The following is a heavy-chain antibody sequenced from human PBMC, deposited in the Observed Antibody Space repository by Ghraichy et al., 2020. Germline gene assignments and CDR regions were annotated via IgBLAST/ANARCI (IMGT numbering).Heavy chain of an antibody. J-gene: IGHJ6*02. CDR3: AGGSKFVRFFYYDGMDV. D-gene: IGHD2/OR15-2a*01. V-gene: IGHV3-48*02. Sequence: LSLTCVGSGFTFGGFRMNWVRQSPGKGLEWVSSITASSRNVFYAGSVRGRFTVSRDNAKNSLYLQMKSLRDEDSAVYYCAGGSKFVRFFYYDGMDVWGQGTTVTVSS. CDR2: ITASSRNV. CDR1: GFTFGGFR.